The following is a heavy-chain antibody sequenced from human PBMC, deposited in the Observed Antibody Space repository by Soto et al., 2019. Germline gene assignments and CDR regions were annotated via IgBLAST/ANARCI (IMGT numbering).Heavy chain of an antibody. CDR3: AAQNVVVVAVGNY. V-gene: IGHV1-2*02. CDR1: GYTFTGYY. Sequence: ASVKVSCKASGYTFTGYYMHWVRQAPGQGLEWMGWINPNSGGTNYAQKFQGRVTMTRDTSISTAYMELSRLRSDDTAVYYCAAQNVVVVAVGNYWGQGTLVTVSS. D-gene: IGHD2-15*01. CDR2: INPNSGGT. J-gene: IGHJ4*02.